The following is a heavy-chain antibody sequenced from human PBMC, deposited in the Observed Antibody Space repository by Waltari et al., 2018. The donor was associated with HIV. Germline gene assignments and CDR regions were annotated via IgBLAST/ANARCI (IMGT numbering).Heavy chain of an antibody. Sequence: QVQLQESGPGLVKPSETLSLTCTVSGGSISSYYWSWIRPPPGKGLEWIGYIYYSGSTNYNPSLKSRVTISVDTSKNQFSLKLSSVTAADTAVYYCARSVLMVYAIHYFDYWGQGTLVTVSS. CDR1: GGSISSYY. J-gene: IGHJ4*02. CDR2: IYYSGST. V-gene: IGHV4-59*08. D-gene: IGHD2-8*01. CDR3: ARSVLMVYAIHYFDY.